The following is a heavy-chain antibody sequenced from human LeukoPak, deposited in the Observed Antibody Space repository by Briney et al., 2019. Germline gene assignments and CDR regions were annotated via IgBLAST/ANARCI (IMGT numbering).Heavy chain of an antibody. CDR2: FNPNSGVT. Sequence: ASVKVSCKASGYTFTGSYLHWVRQAPGQGLEWMGWFNPNSGVTNYEQKFQGWVTMTRDTSISTAYMEVSSLTSEDAAVYYCARSEGGLLLDYSNYWDXXXQGTLVTVSS. D-gene: IGHD4-11*01. J-gene: IGHJ4*02. V-gene: IGHV1-2*04. CDR1: GYTFTGSY. CDR3: ARSEGGLLLDYSNYWDX.